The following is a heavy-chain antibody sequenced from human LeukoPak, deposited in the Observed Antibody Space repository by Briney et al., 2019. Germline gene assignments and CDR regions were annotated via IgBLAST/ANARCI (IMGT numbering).Heavy chain of an antibody. V-gene: IGHV3-30*02. Sequence: GGSLXLSCAASGFTFRSYGMHWVRQAPGKGLEWVAIIRYDGTNKYYADSVKGRFTISRDNSKNTLYLQMNSLRAEDTAVYYCAXGXGYXAQYYYYYMDVWGKGTTVTISS. J-gene: IGHJ6*03. CDR3: AXGXGYXAQYYYYYMDV. D-gene: IGHD5-12*01. CDR1: GFTFRSYG. CDR2: IRYDGTNK.